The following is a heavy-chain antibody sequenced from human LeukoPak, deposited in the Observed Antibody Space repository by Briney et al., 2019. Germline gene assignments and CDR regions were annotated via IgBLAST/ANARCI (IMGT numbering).Heavy chain of an antibody. CDR1: GGTFSSYA. V-gene: IGHV1-69*13. D-gene: IGHD3-22*01. CDR2: IIPIFGTA. Sequence: GASVKVSCKASGGTFSSYAISWVRQAPGQGLEWMGGIIPIFGTANYAQKLQGRVTITADESTSTAYMELSSLRSEDTAVYYCASTYYYDSSGYASFYYFDYWGQGTLVTVSS. J-gene: IGHJ4*02. CDR3: ASTYYYDSSGYASFYYFDY.